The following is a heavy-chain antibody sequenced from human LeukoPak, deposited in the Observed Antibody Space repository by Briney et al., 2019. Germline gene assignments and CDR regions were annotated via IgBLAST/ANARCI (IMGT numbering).Heavy chain of an antibody. CDR1: GFTFSNYN. V-gene: IGHV3-21*01. CDR3: ARARWGYCSSTSCYGPFDY. CDR2: ITSSSSNYI. D-gene: IGHD2-2*01. J-gene: IGHJ4*02. Sequence: GGSLRLSCAASGFTFSNYNMNWVRQAPGKGLEWVSSITSSSSNYIYYADSVKGRFTISRDNAKNSLYLQMNSLRAEDTAVYYCARARWGYCSSTSCYGPFDYWGQGTLVTVSS.